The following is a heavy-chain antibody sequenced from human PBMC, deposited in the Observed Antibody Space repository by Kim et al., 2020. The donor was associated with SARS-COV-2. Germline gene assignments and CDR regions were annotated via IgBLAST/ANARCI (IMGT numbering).Heavy chain of an antibody. J-gene: IGHJ4*02. CDR3: TRQGLDS. Sequence: SETLSLICRVSGVSVRSTAYYWGWIRQPPGKGLEWVGSVYSDGRTYYNPSLNSRVTVDVDTSKDQISLKLTSVTAADTAVYFCTRQGLDSWGQGVLVVVSS. CDR1: GVSVRSTAYY. V-gene: IGHV4-39*01. CDR2: VYSDGRT.